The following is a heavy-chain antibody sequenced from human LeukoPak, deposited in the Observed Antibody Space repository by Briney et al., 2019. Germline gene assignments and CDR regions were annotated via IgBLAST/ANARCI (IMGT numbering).Heavy chain of an antibody. J-gene: IGHJ4*02. CDR2: INPSGGST. CDR1: GYTFTSYY. CDR3: ARGLGCSGGSCYSEPFDY. Sequence: ASVKVSCKAFGYTFTSYYMHWVRQAPGQGLEWMGIINPSGGSTSYAQKFQGRVTMTRDTSTSTVYMELSSLRSEDTAVYYCARGLGCSGGSCYSEPFDYWGQGTLVTVSS. D-gene: IGHD2-15*01. V-gene: IGHV1-46*03.